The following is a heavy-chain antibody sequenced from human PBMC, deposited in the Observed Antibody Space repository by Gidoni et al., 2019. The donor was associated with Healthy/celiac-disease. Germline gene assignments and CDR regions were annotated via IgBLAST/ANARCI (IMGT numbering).Heavy chain of an antibody. V-gene: IGHV1-2*04. CDR1: GYTFTGYS. CDR3: ARGEVVPAANQDTEYYYYGMDV. D-gene: IGHD2-2*01. Sequence: QVQLVQSGAEVKKPGASVTVSCKASGYTFTGYSMLWVRQAPGQGLEWMGWINPNSGGTNYAQKFQGWVTMTRDTSISTAYMELSRLRSDDTAVYYCARGEVVPAANQDTEYYYYGMDVWGQGTTVTVSS. J-gene: IGHJ6*02. CDR2: INPNSGGT.